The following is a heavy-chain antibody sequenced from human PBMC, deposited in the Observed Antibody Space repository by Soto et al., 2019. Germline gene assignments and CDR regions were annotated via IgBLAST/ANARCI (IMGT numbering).Heavy chain of an antibody. CDR1: GFTFSSYD. V-gene: IGHV3-23*01. Sequence: EVQLLESGGGLVQPGGSLRLSCAASGFTFSSYDMSWVRQAPGKGLEWVSAISGSGGSTYYADYVKGRFTISRDNSKNTLYLHMNSLRAEDTAVYYCAKDRRQYSSGWSPPFAYWGQGTLVTVSS. CDR3: AKDRRQYSSGWSPPFAY. D-gene: IGHD6-19*01. J-gene: IGHJ4*02. CDR2: ISGSGGST.